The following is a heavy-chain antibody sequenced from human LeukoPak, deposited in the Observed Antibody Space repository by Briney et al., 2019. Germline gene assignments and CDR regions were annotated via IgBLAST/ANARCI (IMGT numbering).Heavy chain of an antibody. D-gene: IGHD2-15*01. Sequence: GGSLRLSCAASGFTFDDYTMHWVRQVPGKSLEWVSLISWDGGTTYYADSVKGRFTISRDNNINSLYLQMSSLRTEDTALYYCAKGQRYATRLVGWFDPWGQGTLVTVSS. CDR2: ISWDGGTT. CDR1: GFTFDDYT. CDR3: AKGQRYATRLVGWFDP. J-gene: IGHJ5*02. V-gene: IGHV3-43*01.